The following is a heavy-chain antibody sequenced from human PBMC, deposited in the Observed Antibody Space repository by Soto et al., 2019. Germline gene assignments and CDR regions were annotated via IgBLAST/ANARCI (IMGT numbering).Heavy chain of an antibody. CDR2: ISNNGGST. Sequence: EVQLVESGGILVQPGESLRLSCVASGFSFSNYAMHWVRQAPGKGLEFVSAISNNGGSTYYANSVKGRFTISRDNSKNTLYLQMGSLRTDDMAVYYCARGGPYQLLSVFDYWGQGTLVTVSS. CDR1: GFSFSNYA. D-gene: IGHD2-2*01. CDR3: ARGGPYQLLSVFDY. J-gene: IGHJ4*02. V-gene: IGHV3-64*01.